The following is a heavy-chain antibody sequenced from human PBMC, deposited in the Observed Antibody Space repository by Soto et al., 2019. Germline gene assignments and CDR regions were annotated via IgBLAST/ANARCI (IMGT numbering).Heavy chain of an antibody. CDR2: ISGNGGST. CDR3: AKDRTVNYWRWRGDCDY. D-gene: IGHD1-1*01. J-gene: IGHJ4*02. V-gene: IGHV3-23*01. Sequence: EVHLLESGGGLVQPGGSLRLSCAASGFTFSSYAVSWVRQAPGKGLEWVSSISGNGGSTYDTDSVQGRFTISRDNSKNTPFLQMNSLRVEDTAVYFCAKDRTVNYWRWRGDCDYWGQGTLVTVSS. CDR1: GFTFSSYA.